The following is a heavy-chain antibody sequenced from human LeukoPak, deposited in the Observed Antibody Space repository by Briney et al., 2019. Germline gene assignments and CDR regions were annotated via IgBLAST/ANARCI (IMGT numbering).Heavy chain of an antibody. CDR3: ARGNILSGYCFDF. V-gene: IGHV4-34*01. D-gene: IGHD3-9*01. J-gene: IGHJ4*02. CDR2: IHYTGAT. CDR1: SGSITGYY. Sequence: SETLSLTCAVYSGSITGYYWSWIRQPPGKGLEWVGEIHYTGATSYNPSLKSRATISIDTSKNQVSLKLSSVTAADTAVYYCARGNILSGYCFDFWGQGALVTVSS.